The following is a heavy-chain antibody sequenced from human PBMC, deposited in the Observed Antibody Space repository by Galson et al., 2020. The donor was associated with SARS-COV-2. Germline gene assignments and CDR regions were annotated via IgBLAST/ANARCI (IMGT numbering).Heavy chain of an antibody. D-gene: IGHD3-3*01. CDR3: ARASGQHDAFDI. Sequence: TGGSLRLSCAASGFTFDDYAMHWVRQAPGKGLEWVSGISWNSGSIGYADSVKGRFTISRDNARNSLYLQMNSLRAEDTALYYCARASGQHDAFDIWGQGTMVTVSS. CDR2: ISWNSGSI. J-gene: IGHJ3*02. CDR1: GFTFDDYA. V-gene: IGHV3-9*01.